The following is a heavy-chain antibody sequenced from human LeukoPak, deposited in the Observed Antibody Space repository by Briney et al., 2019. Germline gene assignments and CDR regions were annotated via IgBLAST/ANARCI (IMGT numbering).Heavy chain of an antibody. CDR2: FDPEDGET. Sequence: ASVKVSCKVSGYTLTELSMHWVRQAPGKGLEWMGGFDPEDGETIYAQKFQGRVTLTEDTYTDTAYMELSRLRTEDTAVYYCATDLGRITAAGKTDYWGQGTLVTVSS. CDR3: ATDLGRITAAGKTDY. V-gene: IGHV1-24*01. D-gene: IGHD6-13*01. CDR1: GYTLTELS. J-gene: IGHJ4*02.